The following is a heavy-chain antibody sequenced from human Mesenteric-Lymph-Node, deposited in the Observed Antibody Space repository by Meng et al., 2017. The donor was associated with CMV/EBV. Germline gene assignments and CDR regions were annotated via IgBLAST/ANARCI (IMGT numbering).Heavy chain of an antibody. CDR2: IYSGGST. CDR1: GFTFEDYA. V-gene: IGHV3-66*04. Sequence: GGSLRLSCAASGFTFEDYAMHWVRQAPGKGLEWVSVIYSGGSTYYADSVKGRFTISRDNSKNTLYLQMNSLRAEDTAVYYCARQRWGPSNLPYYYYYYGMDVWGQGTTVTVSS. CDR3: ARQRWGPSNLPYYYYYYGMDV. D-gene: IGHD5-24*01. J-gene: IGHJ6*02.